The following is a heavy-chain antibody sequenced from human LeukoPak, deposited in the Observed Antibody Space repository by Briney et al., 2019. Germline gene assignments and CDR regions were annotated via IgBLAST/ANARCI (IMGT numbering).Heavy chain of an antibody. CDR2: VIPILGIA. CDR1: GGTFSSYA. CDR3: ARVRYDSSGYYAGPLDY. V-gene: IGHV1-69*04. J-gene: IGHJ4*02. D-gene: IGHD3-22*01. Sequence: ASVKVSYKASGGTFSSYAISWVRQAPGQGLEWMGRVIPILGIANYAQKFQGRVTITADKSTSTAYMELSSLRSEGTAVYYCARVRYDSSGYYAGPLDYWGQGTLVTVSS.